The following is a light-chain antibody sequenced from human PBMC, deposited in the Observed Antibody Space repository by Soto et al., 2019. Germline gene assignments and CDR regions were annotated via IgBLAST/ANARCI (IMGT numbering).Light chain of an antibody. CDR1: SSDVGGYNY. J-gene: IGLJ3*02. V-gene: IGLV2-14*01. Sequence: QSALTQPASVSGSPGQSITISCTGTSSDVGGYNYVSWYQQHPGKAPKLMIYEVSNRPSGVSDRFSGSRSGNTASLIISGLQAEDESDYYCISYTSSSTWVFGGGTKLTVL. CDR2: EVS. CDR3: ISYTSSSTWV.